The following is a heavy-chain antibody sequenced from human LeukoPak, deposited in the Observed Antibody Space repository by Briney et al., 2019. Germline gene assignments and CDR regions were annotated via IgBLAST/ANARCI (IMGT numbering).Heavy chain of an antibody. CDR1: GGSFSGYY. V-gene: IGHV4-34*01. J-gene: IGHJ4*02. CDR2: INHSGST. Sequence: SETLSLTCAVYGGSFSGYYWSWIRQPPGKGLEWTGEINHSGSTNYNPSLKSRVTISVDTSKNQFSLKLSSVTAADTAVYYCARGRSPKRRFLEWPPKDWYFDYWGQGTLVTVSS. CDR3: ARGRSPKRRFLEWPPKDWYFDY. D-gene: IGHD3-3*01.